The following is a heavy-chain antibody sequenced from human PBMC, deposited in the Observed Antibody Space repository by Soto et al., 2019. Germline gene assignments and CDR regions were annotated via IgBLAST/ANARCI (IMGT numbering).Heavy chain of an antibody. CDR3: ARGDYALVY. CDR2: VYDSGSF. J-gene: IGHJ4*02. D-gene: IGHD3-16*01. V-gene: IGHV4-61*01. CDR1: GGSVSSGSYY. Sequence: SETLSLTCTVSGGSVSSGSYYWTWIRQTPGKGLEWIGYVYDSGSFNYNPSLKSRVTISVDTPKNQFSLRLKSVTAADTAVYYCARGDYALVYWGQGTLVTVS.